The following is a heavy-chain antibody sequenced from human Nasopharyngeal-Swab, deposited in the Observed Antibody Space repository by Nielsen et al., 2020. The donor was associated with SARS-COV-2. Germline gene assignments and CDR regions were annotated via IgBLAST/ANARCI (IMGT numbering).Heavy chain of an antibody. J-gene: IGHJ3*02. CDR3: AKFRDIIDAFDI. CDR1: GFTFSSYA. Sequence: GGSLRLSCAASGFTFSSYAMNWVRQAPGKGLEWVSAISGSGGSTYYADSVKGRFTISRDNSKNTLYLQMNSLRAEDTAVYYCAKFRDIIDAFDIWGQGTMVTVSS. D-gene: IGHD2-15*01. CDR2: ISGSGGST. V-gene: IGHV3-23*01.